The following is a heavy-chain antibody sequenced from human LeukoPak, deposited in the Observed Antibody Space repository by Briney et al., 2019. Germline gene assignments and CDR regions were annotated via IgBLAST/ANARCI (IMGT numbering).Heavy chain of an antibody. J-gene: IGHJ6*02. D-gene: IGHD3-9*01. CDR1: GGTFSSYA. V-gene: IGHV1-69*13. CDR3: AREYYDILTGYYYYYYGMDV. CDR2: IIPIFGTA. Sequence: EASVKVSCKASGGTFSSYAISWVRQAPGQGLEWMGGIIPIFGTANYAQKFQGRVTITADESTSTAYMELSSLRSEDTAVYYCAREYYDILTGYYYYYYGMDVWGQGTTVTVSS.